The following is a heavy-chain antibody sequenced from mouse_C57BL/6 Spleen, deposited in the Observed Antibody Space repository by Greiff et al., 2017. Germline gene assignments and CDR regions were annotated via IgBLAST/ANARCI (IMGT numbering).Heavy chain of an antibody. CDR1: GYTFTSYG. CDR3: ASGTRQHRSLYAMDY. Sequence: VQLQQSGAELARPGASVKLSCKASGYTFTSYGISWVKQRTGQGLEWIGEIYPRSGNTYYNEKFKGKATLTADKSSSTAYMELRSRTSEDSAVYFCASGTRQHRSLYAMDYWGQGTSVTVSS. J-gene: IGHJ4*01. D-gene: IGHD3-2*02. V-gene: IGHV1-81*01. CDR2: IYPRSGNT.